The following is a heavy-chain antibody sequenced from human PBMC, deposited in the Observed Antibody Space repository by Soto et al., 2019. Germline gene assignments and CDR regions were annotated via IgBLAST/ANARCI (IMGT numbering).Heavy chain of an antibody. D-gene: IGHD4-17*01. CDR2: ISWNSGSI. CDR3: AKDMGPVLIYGDSQGGAFGY. CDR1: GFTFDDYA. V-gene: IGHV3-9*01. Sequence: SLRLSCAASGFTFDDYAMHWVRQAPGKGLEWVSGISWNSGSIGYADSVKGRFTISRDNAKNSLYLQMNSLRAEDTALYYCAKDMGPVLIYGDSQGGAFGYWGQGTLVTVSS. J-gene: IGHJ4*02.